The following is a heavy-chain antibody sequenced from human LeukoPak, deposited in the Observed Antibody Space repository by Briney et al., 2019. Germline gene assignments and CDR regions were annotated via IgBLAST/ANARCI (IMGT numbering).Heavy chain of an antibody. D-gene: IGHD6-13*01. CDR1: GFTFSSYW. CDR3: ARHDTGYSSSWYFDY. CDR2: IYYSGST. V-gene: IGHV4-39*01. Sequence: GSLRLSCAASGFTFSSYWMSWIRQPPGKGLEWIGSIYYSGSTYYNPSLKSRVTISVDTSKNQFSLKLSSVTAADTAVYYCARHDTGYSSSWYFDYWGQGTLVTVSS. J-gene: IGHJ4*02.